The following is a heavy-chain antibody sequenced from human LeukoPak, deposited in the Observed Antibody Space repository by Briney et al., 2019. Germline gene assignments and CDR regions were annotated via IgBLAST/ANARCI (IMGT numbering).Heavy chain of an antibody. V-gene: IGHV4-39*07. J-gene: IGHJ4*02. Sequence: SETLSLTCTVSGGSISSSSYYWGWIRQPPGKGLEWIGSIYYSGSTYYNPSLKSRVTISVDPSKNQFSLKLSSVTAADTAVYYCARAPLGAAAARFDYWGQGTLVTVSS. D-gene: IGHD6-13*01. CDR2: IYYSGST. CDR3: ARAPLGAAAARFDY. CDR1: GGSISSSSYY.